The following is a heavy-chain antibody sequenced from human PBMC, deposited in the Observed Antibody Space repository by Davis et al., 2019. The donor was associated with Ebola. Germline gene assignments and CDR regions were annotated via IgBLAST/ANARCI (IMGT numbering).Heavy chain of an antibody. CDR3: ARALGYCRFDP. Sequence: SETLSLTCAVYGGSFSGYYWSWIRQPPGKGLEWIGEINHSGSTNYNPSLKSRATISVDTSKNQFSLKLSSVTAADTAVYYCARALGYCRFDPWGQGTLVTVSS. V-gene: IGHV4-34*01. J-gene: IGHJ5*02. D-gene: IGHD2-15*01. CDR2: INHSGST. CDR1: GGSFSGYY.